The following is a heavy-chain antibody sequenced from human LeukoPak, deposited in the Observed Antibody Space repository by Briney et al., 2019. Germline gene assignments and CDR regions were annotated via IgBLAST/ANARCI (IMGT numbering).Heavy chain of an antibody. CDR2: IYHSGGT. CDR3: AKSEQQLGPRRWFDP. D-gene: IGHD6-13*01. V-gene: IGHV4-38-2*01. Sequence: SETLSLTCAVSGYSISGGYYWSWIRQPPGKGLEWIGSIYHSGGTYYNPSLKSRVTISVDTSKNQFSLKLSSVTAADTAVYYCAKSEQQLGPRRWFDPWGQGTLVTVSS. J-gene: IGHJ5*02. CDR1: GYSISGGYY.